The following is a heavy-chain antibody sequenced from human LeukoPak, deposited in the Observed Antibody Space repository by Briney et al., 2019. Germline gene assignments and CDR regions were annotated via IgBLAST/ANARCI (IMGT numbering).Heavy chain of an antibody. Sequence: SGGSLRLSCAASGFTFGDTWMNWVRQVPGQGLEWVANIKQDGSEKFYVASVKGRFTISRDNGKSSLYLQMNSLRAEDTAVYYCAKDDITMIVSYFDYWGQGTLVTVSS. CDR2: IKQDGSEK. J-gene: IGHJ4*02. CDR3: AKDDITMIVSYFDY. D-gene: IGHD3-22*01. CDR1: GFTFGDTW. V-gene: IGHV3-7*03.